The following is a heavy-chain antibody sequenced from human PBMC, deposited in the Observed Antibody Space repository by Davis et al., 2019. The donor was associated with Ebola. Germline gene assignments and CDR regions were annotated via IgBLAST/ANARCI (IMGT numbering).Heavy chain of an antibody. D-gene: IGHD3-3*01. J-gene: IGHJ4*02. CDR2: ISAYNWNT. Sequence: ASVPVPCKASGYTLTRYGISWVRQAPRQGLEWMGWISAYNWNTHHAQKLQGRVTLTTDTSTSTAYIELRSLRSDDTAVYYRARGGVRFLEWTPPPADYWGQGTLVTVSS. CDR1: GYTLTRYG. V-gene: IGHV1-18*04. CDR3: ARGGVRFLEWTPPPADY.